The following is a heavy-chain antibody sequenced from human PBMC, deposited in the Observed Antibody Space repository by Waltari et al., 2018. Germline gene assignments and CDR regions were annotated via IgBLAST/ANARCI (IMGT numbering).Heavy chain of an antibody. CDR2: IYPGDCNT. J-gene: IGHJ4*02. D-gene: IGHD2-21*01. CDR3: ARRAYPDYFDD. V-gene: IGHV5-51*01. Sequence: EVQLVQSGAEVKKPGESLKISCKGSGFNFATYWIGWVRQMPVKGLEWMAVIYPGDCNTMYRRSVHGPGTFSANESTDTSCLQSARLKASDTAIYYCARRAYPDYFDDWGQGTLVTVSS. CDR1: GFNFATYW.